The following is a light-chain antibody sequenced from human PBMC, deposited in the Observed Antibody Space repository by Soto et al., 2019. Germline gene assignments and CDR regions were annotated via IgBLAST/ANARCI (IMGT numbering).Light chain of an antibody. V-gene: IGKV3-20*01. J-gene: IGKJ5*01. CDR1: QSVSSSY. CDR3: QQYGSSPPIT. Sequence: IVLTQSPGTPSLSPGERATLSCRASQSVSSSYLAWYQQKPGQAPRLLIYGASSRTAGIPDRFSGSGSGTDFTLTINRLEPEDFAVYYCQQYGSSPPITFGQGTRLEIK. CDR2: GAS.